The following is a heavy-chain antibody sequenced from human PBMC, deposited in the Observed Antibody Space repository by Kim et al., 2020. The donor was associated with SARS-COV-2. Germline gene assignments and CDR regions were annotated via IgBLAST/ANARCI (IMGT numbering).Heavy chain of an antibody. CDR3: ARSEGRGSWRPFDY. V-gene: IGHV4-59*01. CDR2: IYYGGTT. Sequence: SETLSLTCTVSGDSISYYYSSWIRQVPGKGLEWIGYIYYGGTTDYNPSLKSRVTISFDTSKNEFSLELTSVTAADTAIYYCARSEGRGSWRPFDYWGRGT. D-gene: IGHD6-13*01. CDR1: GDSISYYY. J-gene: IGHJ4*02.